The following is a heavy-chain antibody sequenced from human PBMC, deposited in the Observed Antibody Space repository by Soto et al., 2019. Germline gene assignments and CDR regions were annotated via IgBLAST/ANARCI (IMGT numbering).Heavy chain of an antibody. J-gene: IGHJ4*02. CDR3: ARCLSYDFSSGYYLHVNY. CDR2: MNPSSGNT. V-gene: IGHV1-8*01. CDR1: GYTFTSYD. Sequence: ASMKVSCKASGYTFTSYDINWVRQATGQGLEWMGWMNPSSGNTGYAQKFQGRGTMTRNTSISTAYMELSSLRSADTAVYYGARCLSYDFSSGYYLHVNYWGQGTLVTVSS. D-gene: IGHD3-3*01.